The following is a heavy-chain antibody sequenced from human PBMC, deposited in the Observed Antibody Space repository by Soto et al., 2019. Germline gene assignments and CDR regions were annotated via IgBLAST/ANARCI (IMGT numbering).Heavy chain of an antibody. CDR3: ARDNEGDCSGGSCYVGLDY. V-gene: IGHV3-30-3*01. Sequence: GGSLRLSCAASGFTFSSYAMHWVRQAPGKGLEWVAVISYDGSNKYYADSVKGRFTISRDNSKNTLYLQMNSLRAEDTAVYYCARDNEGDCSGGSCYVGLDYWGQGTLVTVSS. J-gene: IGHJ4*02. D-gene: IGHD2-15*01. CDR2: ISYDGSNK. CDR1: GFTFSSYA.